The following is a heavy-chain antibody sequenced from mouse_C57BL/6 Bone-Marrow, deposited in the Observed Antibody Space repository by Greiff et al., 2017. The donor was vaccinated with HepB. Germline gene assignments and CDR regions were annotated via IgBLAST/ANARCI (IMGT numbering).Heavy chain of an antibody. Sequence: QVQLKESGAELVKPGASVKISCKASGYAFSSYWMNWVKQRPGKGLEWIGQIYPGDGDTNYNGKFKGKATLTADKSSSTAYMQLSSLTSEDSAVYFCARDDAYYYAMDYWGQGTSVTVSS. CDR3: ARDDAYYYAMDY. V-gene: IGHV1-80*01. D-gene: IGHD2-3*01. CDR2: IYPGDGDT. CDR1: GYAFSSYW. J-gene: IGHJ4*01.